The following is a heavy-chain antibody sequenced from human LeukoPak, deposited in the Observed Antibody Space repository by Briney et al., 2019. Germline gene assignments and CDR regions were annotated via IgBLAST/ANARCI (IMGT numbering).Heavy chain of an antibody. Sequence: SETLSLTCAVYGGSFSGYYWSWIRQPPGKGLEWIGEINHSGSTNYNPSLKSRVTISVDTSKNQFSLKLSSVTAADTAVYYCARARDSSGYYYVSRGIDAFDIWGQGTMVTDSS. D-gene: IGHD3-22*01. CDR1: GGSFSGYY. CDR2: INHSGST. CDR3: ARARDSSGYYYVSRGIDAFDI. J-gene: IGHJ3*02. V-gene: IGHV4-34*01.